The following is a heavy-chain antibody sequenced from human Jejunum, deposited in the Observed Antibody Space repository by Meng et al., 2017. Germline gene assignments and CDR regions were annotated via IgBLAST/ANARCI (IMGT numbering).Heavy chain of an antibody. Sequence: QVQLVESGGGLVKPVGSLRLSRVPSEFTFSDYYMNWIRQAPGKGLEWVSFISGSGNTIYYADSVKGRFTISRDNAKNSLYLQMNSLRAEDTAVYYCARGVTGYSSSWDYFDYWGRGTLVTVSS. J-gene: IGHJ4*02. CDR1: EFTFSDYY. D-gene: IGHD6-13*01. V-gene: IGHV3-11*01. CDR2: ISGSGNTI. CDR3: ARGVTGYSSSWDYFDY.